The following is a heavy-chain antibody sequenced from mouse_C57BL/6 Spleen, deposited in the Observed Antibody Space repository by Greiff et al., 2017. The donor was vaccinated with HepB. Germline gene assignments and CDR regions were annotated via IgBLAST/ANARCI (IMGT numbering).Heavy chain of an antibody. Sequence: QVQLQQPGAELVRPGTSVKLSCKASGYTFTSYWMHWVKQRPGQGLEWIGVIDPSDSYTNYNQKFKGKGTLTVDTSSRTAYMQLSSLTSEDSAVSYCARSGDYGVRGAVDYWGQGTSVTVSS. D-gene: IGHD2-4*01. CDR3: ARSGDYGVRGAVDY. CDR1: GYTFTSYW. V-gene: IGHV1-59*01. J-gene: IGHJ4*01. CDR2: IDPSDSYT.